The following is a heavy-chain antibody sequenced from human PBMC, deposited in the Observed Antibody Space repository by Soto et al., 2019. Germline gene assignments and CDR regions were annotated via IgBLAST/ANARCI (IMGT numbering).Heavy chain of an antibody. J-gene: IGHJ4*02. CDR3: VKGSNKYPDY. CDR1: GFTFSNYS. Sequence: GGSLRLSCAASGFTFSNYSMHWVRQAPGKGLEWVAVIWYDGSNKYYADSVKGRFTISRDNSKSTLYLQMNSLRAEDTAVYYCVKGSNKYPDYWGQGTLVTVSS. D-gene: IGHD4-4*01. CDR2: IWYDGSNK. V-gene: IGHV3-33*06.